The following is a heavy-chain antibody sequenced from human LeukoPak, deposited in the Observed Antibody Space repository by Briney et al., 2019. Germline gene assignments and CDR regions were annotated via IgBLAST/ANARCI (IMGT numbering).Heavy chain of an antibody. J-gene: IGHJ4*02. CDR2: IWYDGSEK. CDR3: AREGYYGSGRPFDY. Sequence: GRSLRLSCAASGFNFNDSGMHWLRQAPGKGLEWVAVIWYDGSEKYYADSVKGRLTISRDNTKNTLYLQMNSLRADDTAVYYCAREGYYGSGRPFDYWGQGALVSVSS. D-gene: IGHD3-10*01. CDR1: GFNFNDSG. V-gene: IGHV3-33*01.